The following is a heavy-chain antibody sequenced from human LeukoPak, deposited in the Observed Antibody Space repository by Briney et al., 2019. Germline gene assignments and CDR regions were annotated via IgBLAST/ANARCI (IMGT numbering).Heavy chain of an antibody. J-gene: IGHJ3*02. CDR2: IRSKRNNYAT. D-gene: IGHD1-1*01. V-gene: IGHV3-73*01. CDR3: SRLEDTSPIEVALDI. CDR1: GFTFSGSV. Sequence: GGSLKLSCAASGFTFSGSVMHWVRQAAGKGLEWVGRIRSKRNNYATAYAPSVKGRFTISRDDSKNTLYLRMDSLKTEDTALYYCSRLEDTSPIEVALDIWGQGTVVTVSS.